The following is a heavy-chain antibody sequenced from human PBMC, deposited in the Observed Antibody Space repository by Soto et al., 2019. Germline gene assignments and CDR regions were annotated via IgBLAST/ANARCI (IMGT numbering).Heavy chain of an antibody. CDR2: IDPSDSYT. J-gene: IGHJ6*02. CDR1: GSSFTTYW. D-gene: IGHD2-21*01. CDR3: ASQIAASARHYYYGMDV. V-gene: IGHV5-10-1*01. Sequence: GESLKISCKGSGSSFTTYWISWVRQMPGKGLEWMGRIDPSDSYTNYSPSCHAHVTISADKSISTAYLQWSSVKAPDIAMYYCASQIAASARHYYYGMDVWGQGTRVTVSS.